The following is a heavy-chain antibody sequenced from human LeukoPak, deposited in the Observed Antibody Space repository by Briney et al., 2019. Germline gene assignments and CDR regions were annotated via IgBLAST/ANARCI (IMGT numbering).Heavy chain of an antibody. J-gene: IGHJ4*02. CDR3: LRDLNWSLDQ. V-gene: IGHV3-33*01. Sequence: GGSLRLSCAASGFTFSSYGMHWVRQAPGKGLEWVAVIWYDGSNKYYADSVKGRFTISRDNAKNTLYLQMNSLRAEDTAVYYCLRDLNWSLDQWGQGTLVTVSS. CDR1: GFTFSSYG. D-gene: IGHD1-20*01. CDR2: IWYDGSNK.